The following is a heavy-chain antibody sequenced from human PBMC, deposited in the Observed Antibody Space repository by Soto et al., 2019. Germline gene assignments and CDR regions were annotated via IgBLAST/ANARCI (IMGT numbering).Heavy chain of an antibody. CDR2: IYYSGST. D-gene: IGHD5-12*01. V-gene: IGHV4-31*03. CDR1: GGSISSGGYY. Sequence: SETLSLTCTVSGGSISSGGYYWSWIRQHPGKGLEWIGYIYYSGSTYYNPSLKSRVTISVDTSKNQFSLKLSSVTAADTAVYYCARVPQRRDGYNYDDYWGQGTLVTVPQ. CDR3: ARVPQRRDGYNYDDY. J-gene: IGHJ4*02.